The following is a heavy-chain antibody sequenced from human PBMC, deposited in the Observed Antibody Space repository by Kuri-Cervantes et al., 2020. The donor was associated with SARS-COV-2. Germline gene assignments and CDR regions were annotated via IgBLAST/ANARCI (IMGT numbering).Heavy chain of an antibody. V-gene: IGHV4-34*01. Sequence: ESLKISCAVYGGSFSGYYWSWIRQPPGKGLEWIGEINHSGSTNYNPSLKSRVTISVDTSKNQFSLKLSSVTAADTAVYYCARARYYDSSGYYSYYYYMDVWGKGTTVTVSS. CDR1: GGSFSGYY. CDR2: INHSGST. CDR3: ARARYYDSSGYYSYYYYMDV. D-gene: IGHD3-22*01. J-gene: IGHJ6*03.